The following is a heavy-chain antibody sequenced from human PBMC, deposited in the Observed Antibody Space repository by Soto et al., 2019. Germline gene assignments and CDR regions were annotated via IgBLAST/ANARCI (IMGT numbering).Heavy chain of an antibody. J-gene: IGHJ6*02. CDR3: ASAYSSSSGDYYGMDV. CDR1: GYTFTGYY. Sequence: QVQLVQSGAEVKKPGASVKVSCKASGYTFTGYYMHCVRQAPGQGLEWMGWINPNSGGTNYAQKFQGWVTMTRDTYISTAYMELSRLRADDTAVYYCASAYSSSSGDYYGMDVWGQGTTVTVSS. D-gene: IGHD6-6*01. CDR2: INPNSGGT. V-gene: IGHV1-2*04.